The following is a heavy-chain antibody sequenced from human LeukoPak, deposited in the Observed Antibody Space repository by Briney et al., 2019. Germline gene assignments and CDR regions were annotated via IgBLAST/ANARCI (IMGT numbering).Heavy chain of an antibody. CDR2: IRSKAYGGTA. D-gene: IGHD3-10*01. Sequence: PGGSLRLSCAASGFTFSNAWMSWVRQAPGKGLEWVSFIRSKAYGGTAEYAASVKGRFTISRDDSKGIAYLQMNSLKTDDTAVYYCATTMGAHWGQGTLVTVSS. CDR3: ATTMGAH. CDR1: GFTFSNAW. V-gene: IGHV3-49*04. J-gene: IGHJ4*02.